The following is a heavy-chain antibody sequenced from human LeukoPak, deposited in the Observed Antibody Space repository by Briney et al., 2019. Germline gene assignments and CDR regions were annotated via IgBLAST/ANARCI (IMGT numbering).Heavy chain of an antibody. CDR3: ARVRELLPSPLDY. J-gene: IGHJ4*02. Sequence: PGGSLRLSCAASGFTFNTYGMSWVRQAPGKGLEWVSGISGSGGATYYADSVKGRFTISRDNAKNSLYLQMNSLRAEDTAVYYCARVRELLPSPLDYWGQGTLVTVSS. D-gene: IGHD3-10*01. CDR2: ISGSGGAT. CDR1: GFTFNTYG. V-gene: IGHV3-23*01.